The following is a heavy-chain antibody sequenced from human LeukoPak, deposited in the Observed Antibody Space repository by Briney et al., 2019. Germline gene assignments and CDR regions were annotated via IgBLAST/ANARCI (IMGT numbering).Heavy chain of an antibody. V-gene: IGHV3-30*04. D-gene: IGHD3-10*01. Sequence: GGSLRLSCAASGFTFSTYTMHWVRQAPGKGLEWVALISYDGSNKYYADSVKGRFIISRDNSKNTLYLQINSLRAEDTAVYYCARLAMVRGVMNYYYYMDVWGKGTTVTISS. CDR3: ARLAMVRGVMNYYYYMDV. CDR1: GFTFSTYT. CDR2: ISYDGSNK. J-gene: IGHJ6*03.